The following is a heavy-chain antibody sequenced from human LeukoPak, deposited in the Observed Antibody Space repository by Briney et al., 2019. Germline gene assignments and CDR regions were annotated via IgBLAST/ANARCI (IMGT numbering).Heavy chain of an antibody. V-gene: IGHV4-4*02. J-gene: IGHJ4*02. CDR3: SRENGAFSPFGY. CDR1: GGSISNTNW. D-gene: IGHD2-8*01. Sequence: SETLSLTCGVSGGSISNTNWWSWVRQPPGQGLEWTGEISLTGLTHYNPSLESRVTVSLDKSKNPLSLHLTSVTAADTAVYYCSRENGAFSPFGYWGQGILVTVLS. CDR2: ISLTGLT.